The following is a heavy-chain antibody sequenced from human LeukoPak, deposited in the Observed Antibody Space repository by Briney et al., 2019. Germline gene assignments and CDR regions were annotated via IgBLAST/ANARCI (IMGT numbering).Heavy chain of an antibody. Sequence: SETLSLTCTVSGVSISSYYWSWIRQPPGKGLEWIGCIYYSGSTNYNPSLKSRVTISVDTSKNRFSLKLSSVTAADTAVYYCARQGGSYSLYYFDYWGQGTLVTVSS. CDR2: IYYSGST. CDR3: ARQGGSYSLYYFDY. V-gene: IGHV4-59*08. D-gene: IGHD1-26*01. J-gene: IGHJ4*02. CDR1: GVSISSYY.